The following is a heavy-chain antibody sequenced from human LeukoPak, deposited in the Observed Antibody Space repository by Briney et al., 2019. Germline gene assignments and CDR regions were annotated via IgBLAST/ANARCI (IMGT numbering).Heavy chain of an antibody. J-gene: IGHJ4*02. CDR2: IWYDGSNK. CDR1: GFTFSSYG. D-gene: IGHD5-18*01. CDR3: AKGTRGYSYGYHY. V-gene: IGHV3-33*06. Sequence: PGGSLRLSCAASGFTFSSYGMRWVRQAPGKGLEWVAVIWYDGSNKYYADSVKGRFTISRDNSKNTLYLQMNSLRAEDTAVYYCAKGTRGYSYGYHYWGQGTLVTVSS.